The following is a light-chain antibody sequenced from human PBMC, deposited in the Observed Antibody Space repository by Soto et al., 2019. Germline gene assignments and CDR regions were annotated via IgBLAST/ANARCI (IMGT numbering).Light chain of an antibody. CDR2: EVN. J-gene: IGLJ1*01. CDR1: SSDVGGYNS. Sequence: QSALTQPPSASGSPGQSVTISCTGTSSDVGGYNSVSWYQHHPGKAPTLMIFEVNKRPSGVPDRFSGSKSDNTASLTVYGLQAEDEADYYCSSYAGSNNYVFGTGTQLTVL. V-gene: IGLV2-8*01. CDR3: SSYAGSNNYV.